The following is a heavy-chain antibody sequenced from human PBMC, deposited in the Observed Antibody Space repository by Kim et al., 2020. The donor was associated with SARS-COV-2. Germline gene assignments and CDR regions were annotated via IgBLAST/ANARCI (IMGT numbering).Heavy chain of an antibody. CDR2: IYYSGST. J-gene: IGHJ5*02. CDR3: ARRSRLGYCSSTSCYNWFDP. CDR1: GGSISSSSYY. Sequence: LSLTCTVSGGSISSSSYYWGWIRQPPGKGLEWIGSIYYSGSTYYNPSLKSRVTISVDTSKNQFSLKLSSVTAADTAVYYCARRSRLGYCSSTSCYNWFDPWGQGTLVTVSS. V-gene: IGHV4-39*01. D-gene: IGHD2-2*01.